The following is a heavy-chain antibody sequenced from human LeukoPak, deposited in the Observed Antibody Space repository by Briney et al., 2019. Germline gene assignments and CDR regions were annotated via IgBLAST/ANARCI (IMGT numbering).Heavy chain of an antibody. CDR3: ARSMDIVLMVYAPDFDY. CDR2: ISAYNGNT. J-gene: IGHJ4*02. Sequence: ASVKVSCKASGYTFTSYGISWVRQAPGQGLEWMGWISAYNGNTNYAQKLQGRVTMTTDTSTSTAYMEMRSLRSDGTAVYYCARSMDIVLMVYAPDFDYWGQGTLVTVSS. CDR1: GYTFTSYG. V-gene: IGHV1-18*01. D-gene: IGHD2-8*01.